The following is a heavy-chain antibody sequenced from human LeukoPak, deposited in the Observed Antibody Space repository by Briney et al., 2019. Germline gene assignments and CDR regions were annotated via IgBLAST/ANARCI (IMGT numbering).Heavy chain of an antibody. CDR1: GFTFSNAW. J-gene: IGHJ4*02. CDR2: LWYDGSNK. Sequence: EGSLRLSCAASGFTFSNAWMSWVRQAPGKGLEWVAVLWYDGSNKYYADSVKGRFTISRDNSKNTLYLQMNSLRAEDTDVYYCARAKLSSSGYLYYFDYWGQGTLVTVSS. D-gene: IGHD3-22*01. V-gene: IGHV3-33*08. CDR3: ARAKLSSSGYLYYFDY.